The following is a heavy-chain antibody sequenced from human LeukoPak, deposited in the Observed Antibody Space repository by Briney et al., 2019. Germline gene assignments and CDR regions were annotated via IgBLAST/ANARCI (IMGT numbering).Heavy chain of an antibody. D-gene: IGHD3-16*01. Sequence: GGSLRLSCAASGFTFSTYWMHWVRQAPGKGLVWVSRINSDGSSIHYADSVKGRFTISRDNAKNTLDLQMNSLRAEDAAVYYCVRNGRIRLGGAFDIWGQGTMVTVSS. CDR1: GFTFSTYW. CDR3: VRNGRIRLGGAFDI. J-gene: IGHJ3*02. V-gene: IGHV3-74*01. CDR2: INSDGSSI.